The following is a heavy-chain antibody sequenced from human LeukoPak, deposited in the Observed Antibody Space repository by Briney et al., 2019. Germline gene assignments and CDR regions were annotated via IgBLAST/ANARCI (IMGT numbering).Heavy chain of an antibody. CDR1: GGSFSGYY. Sequence: SETLSLTCAVYGGSFSGYYWSWIRQPPGKGLEWIGEINHSGSTNYNPSLKSRVTISVDTSKNQFSLKLSSVTAADTAVYYCAREGYSSSWYYFDYWGQGTLVTVSS. CDR2: INHSGST. D-gene: IGHD6-13*01. V-gene: IGHV4-34*01. CDR3: AREGYSSSWYYFDY. J-gene: IGHJ4*02.